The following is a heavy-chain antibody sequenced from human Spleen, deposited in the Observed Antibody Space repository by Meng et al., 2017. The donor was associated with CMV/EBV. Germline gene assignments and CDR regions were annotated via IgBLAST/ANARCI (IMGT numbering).Heavy chain of an antibody. Sequence: SETLSLTCTVSGFSISSSSYYWGWIRQPPGKGLEWIGSIHYSGSTYYNPSLKSRVTISVDTSKNQFSLKLSSVTAADTAVYYCASATTVVTPDAFDIWGQGTMVTVSS. CDR2: IHYSGST. D-gene: IGHD4-23*01. J-gene: IGHJ3*02. CDR1: GFSISSSSYY. CDR3: ASATTVVTPDAFDI. V-gene: IGHV4-39*07.